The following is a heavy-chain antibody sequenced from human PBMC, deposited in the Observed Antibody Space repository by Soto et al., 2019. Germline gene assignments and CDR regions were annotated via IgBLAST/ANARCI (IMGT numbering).Heavy chain of an antibody. CDR2: IDPSDSYT. CDR3: ASPYSGSWHARIDA. D-gene: IGHD1-26*01. V-gene: IGHV5-10-1*01. J-gene: IGHJ5*02. CDR1: GYSFTNYW. Sequence: LGESLKISCQGPGYSFTNYWLSWVRQMPGKGLEWMGRIDPSDSYTHYSPSFQGHVTISADKSISTAYLQLSSLTASDTAIYFCASPYSGSWHARIDAWGQGTMVTVSS.